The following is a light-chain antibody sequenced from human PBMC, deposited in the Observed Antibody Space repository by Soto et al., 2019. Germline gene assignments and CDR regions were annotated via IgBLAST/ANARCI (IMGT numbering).Light chain of an antibody. Sequence: EIVMTQSPATLSVSPGERATLSCRASQSVSSNLAWYQQKPGQAPRLLIYGASTRATGIPARFSGSGSGTEFTLTISRLQSEDFAVYCCQQYNNWPRTFGQGTKVEIK. CDR1: QSVSSN. CDR3: QQYNNWPRT. J-gene: IGKJ1*01. V-gene: IGKV3-15*01. CDR2: GAS.